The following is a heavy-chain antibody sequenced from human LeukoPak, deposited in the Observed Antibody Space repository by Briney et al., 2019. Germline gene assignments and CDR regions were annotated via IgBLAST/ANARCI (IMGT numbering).Heavy chain of an antibody. Sequence: PGGSLRLSCAASGFTLDDYAMHWVRQAPGKGLEWVSGISWNSGSIGYADSVKGRFTISRDNAKNSLYLQMNSLRAEDTALYYCAKVMGRGSGSYYNSFDYWGQGTPVTVSS. J-gene: IGHJ4*02. CDR3: AKVMGRGSGSYYNSFDY. CDR2: ISWNSGSI. V-gene: IGHV3-9*01. D-gene: IGHD3-10*01. CDR1: GFTLDDYA.